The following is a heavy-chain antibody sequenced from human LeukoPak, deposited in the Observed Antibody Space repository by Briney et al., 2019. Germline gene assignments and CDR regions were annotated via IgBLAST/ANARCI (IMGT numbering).Heavy chain of an antibody. J-gene: IGHJ4*02. CDR1: AFTFSSYW. V-gene: IGHV3-7*03. Sequence: GGSLRLSCAGSAFTFSSYWMSWVRQAPGKGPEWVANIKDDGSEKYYLDSVKGRFTISRDNAKNSLYLQMNSLRAEDTALYYCAKDGKNYFDYWGQGTLVTVSS. D-gene: IGHD1-26*01. CDR3: AKDGKNYFDY. CDR2: IKDDGSEK.